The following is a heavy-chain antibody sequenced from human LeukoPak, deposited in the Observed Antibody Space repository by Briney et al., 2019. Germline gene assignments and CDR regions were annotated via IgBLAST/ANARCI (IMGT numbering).Heavy chain of an antibody. CDR3: ARNSGLRYFREASYYYGMDV. CDR2: IIPIFGTA. CDR1: GGTFSSCA. Sequence: ASVKVSCKASGGTFSSCAISWVRQAPGQGLEWMGGIIPIFGTANYAQKFQGRVTITADESTSTAYMELSSLRSEDTAVYYCARNSGLRYFREASYYYGMDVWGQGTTVTVSS. D-gene: IGHD3-9*01. J-gene: IGHJ6*02. V-gene: IGHV1-69*01.